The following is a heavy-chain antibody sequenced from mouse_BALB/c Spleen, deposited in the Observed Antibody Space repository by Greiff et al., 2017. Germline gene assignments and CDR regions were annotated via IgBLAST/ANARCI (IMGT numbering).Heavy chain of an antibody. V-gene: IGHV3-2*02. CDR1: GYSITSDYA. J-gene: IGHJ3*01. Sequence: VQLQQSGPGLVKPSQSLSLTCTVTGYSITSDYAWNWIRQFPGNKLEWMGYISYSGSTSYNPSLKSRISITRDTSKNQFFLQLNSVTTEDTATYYCARWDYGRAWFAYWGQGTLVTVSA. CDR3: ARWDYGRAWFAY. D-gene: IGHD1-1*01. CDR2: ISYSGST.